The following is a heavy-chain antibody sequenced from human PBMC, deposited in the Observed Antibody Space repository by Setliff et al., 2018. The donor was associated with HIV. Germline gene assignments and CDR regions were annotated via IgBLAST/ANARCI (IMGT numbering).Heavy chain of an antibody. V-gene: IGHV4-34*01. CDR1: GGSFNDYY. J-gene: IGHJ4*02. Sequence: SETLSLTCAVYGGSFNDYYWTWIRQPPGKGLEWIGEIDHSGSTNYNPSLKSRVTISVDTSKNQFSLKLYSVTAADTAVYYCARAYFGSGIYYWGQGTLVTVSS. CDR2: IDHSGST. CDR3: ARAYFGSGIYY. D-gene: IGHD3-10*01.